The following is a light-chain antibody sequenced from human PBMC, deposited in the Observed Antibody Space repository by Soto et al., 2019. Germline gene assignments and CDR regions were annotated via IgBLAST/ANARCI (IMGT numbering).Light chain of an antibody. CDR3: QTWGTGLLV. CDR1: SGHSSYA. Sequence: QLVLTQSPSASASLGASVKLTCTLSSGHSSYAIAWHQQQTEKGPRYLMKLNSDGSHSKGDGIPDRFSGSSSGAERYLTISSLQSEDEADYYCQTWGTGLLVFGGGTKLTVL. V-gene: IGLV4-69*01. CDR2: LNSDGSH. J-gene: IGLJ3*02.